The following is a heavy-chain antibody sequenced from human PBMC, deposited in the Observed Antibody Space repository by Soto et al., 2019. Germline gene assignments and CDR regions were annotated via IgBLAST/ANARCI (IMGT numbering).Heavy chain of an antibody. J-gene: IGHJ4*02. D-gene: IGHD1-1*01. CDR3: ARSAGNEGRFSEY. CDR1: GYTFTSYW. V-gene: IGHV5-51*01. CDR2: IYPGDSDT. Sequence: GESLKISCKGSGYTFTSYWIGWVRQMPGEGLEWLGVIYPGDSDTRYSPSFQGQVTISADKSINTAYLQWGSLKASDSAIYYCARSAGNEGRFSEYWGKGTLVTVSS.